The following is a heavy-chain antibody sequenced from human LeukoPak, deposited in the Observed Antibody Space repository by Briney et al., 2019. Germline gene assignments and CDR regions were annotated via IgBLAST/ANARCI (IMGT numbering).Heavy chain of an antibody. J-gene: IGHJ5*02. CDR3: ARQGDDYWRDLFDP. CDR1: GASITDYY. V-gene: IGHV4-4*09. D-gene: IGHD3-3*01. CDR2: IHTRGFT. Sequence: SETLSLTCTVSGASITDYYWSWFRQPPGKGLEWIGFIHTRGFTSYNPSLKSRVTISADTSKNNFSLRLSSVTAADTAVYYCARQGDDYWRDLFDPWGQGTLVTVSS.